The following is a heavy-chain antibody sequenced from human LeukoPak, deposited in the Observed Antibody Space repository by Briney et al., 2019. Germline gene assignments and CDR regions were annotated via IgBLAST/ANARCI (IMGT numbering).Heavy chain of an antibody. CDR1: GFTFSSYW. CDR2: INTDGSST. Sequence: GGSLRLSCAASGFTFSSYWMHWVRQAPGKGLVWVSRINTDGSSTSYADSMKGRFTISRDNAKNTLYLQMNSLRAEDTAVYYCAKDIAARPTPFDYWGQGTLVTVSS. V-gene: IGHV3-74*01. D-gene: IGHD6-6*01. CDR3: AKDIAARPTPFDY. J-gene: IGHJ4*02.